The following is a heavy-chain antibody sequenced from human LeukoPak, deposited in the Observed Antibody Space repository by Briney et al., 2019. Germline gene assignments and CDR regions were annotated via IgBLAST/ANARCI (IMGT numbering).Heavy chain of an antibody. CDR3: ASQTPQTGGFDI. Sequence: SGPTLVKPTQALTLTCTFSGFSLSTSGVGVGWIRQPPGKALEWLALIYWDDDKRYSPSLKSRLTITKDTSKNQVVLTMTNMDPVDTATYYCASQTPQTGGFDIWGQGTMVTVSS. D-gene: IGHD3-10*01. CDR1: GFSLSTSGVG. V-gene: IGHV2-5*02. CDR2: IYWDDDK. J-gene: IGHJ3*02.